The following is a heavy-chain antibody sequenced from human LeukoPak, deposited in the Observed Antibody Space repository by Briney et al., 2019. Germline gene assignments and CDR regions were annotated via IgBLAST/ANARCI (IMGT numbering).Heavy chain of an antibody. Sequence: GGSLRLSCAASGFTFSSNAMSWVRQAPGKGLEWVSAIRGGGSSTYYADSVKGRFTISRDNSENTLYLQMNSLRAEDTAVYYCAKVRSDYYDILTGNYNPLFDYWGQGTLVTVSS. V-gene: IGHV3-23*01. CDR2: IRGGGSST. J-gene: IGHJ4*02. CDR3: AKVRSDYYDILTGNYNPLFDY. CDR1: GFTFSSNA. D-gene: IGHD3-9*01.